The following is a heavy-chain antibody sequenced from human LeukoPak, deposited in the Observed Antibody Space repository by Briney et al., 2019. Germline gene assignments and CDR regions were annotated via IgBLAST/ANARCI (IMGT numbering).Heavy chain of an antibody. Sequence: SETLSLTCTVSGGSMSGYFWSWIRQPPGKGLEWIGYIYYSGSTNYNPSLKSRVTISVDTSKNQFSLKLSSVTAADTAVYYCARQPGYYDSSGYYPLPYYYGMDVWGQGTTVTVSS. V-gene: IGHV4-59*08. CDR3: ARQPGYYDSSGYYPLPYYYGMDV. CDR1: GGSMSGYF. D-gene: IGHD3-22*01. CDR2: IYYSGST. J-gene: IGHJ6*02.